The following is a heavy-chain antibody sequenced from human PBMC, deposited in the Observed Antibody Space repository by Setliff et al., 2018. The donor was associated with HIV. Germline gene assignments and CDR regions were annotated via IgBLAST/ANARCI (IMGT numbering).Heavy chain of an antibody. Sequence: KPSETLSLTCSVSGGSIGGYSWGWIRQSPGKGLEWIGYIYPSTSANYNPSLKSRVRILLDTSKNQFSLRLTSVTAADTAVYFCARRPMVRGFGRYYFDYWGQGTLVTVSS. D-gene: IGHD3-10*01. CDR3: ARRPMVRGFGRYYFDY. CDR2: IYPSTSA. V-gene: IGHV4-4*09. J-gene: IGHJ4*02. CDR1: GGSIGGYS.